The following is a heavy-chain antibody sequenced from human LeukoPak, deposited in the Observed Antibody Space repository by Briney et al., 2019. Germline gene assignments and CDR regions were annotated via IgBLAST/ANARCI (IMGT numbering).Heavy chain of an antibody. CDR3: ARDRGNWKSHYMDV. CDR2: INPNSGGT. D-gene: IGHD1-1*01. J-gene: IGHJ6*03. CDR1: GYTCTGYY. V-gene: IGHV1-2*02. Sequence: ASVKVSCKASGYTCTGYYMHWVRQAPGQGLEWVGWINPNSGGTNYAQKFQGRVTMTRDTSISTAYMELSRLRSDDTAVYYCARDRGNWKSHYMDVWGKGTTVTVSS.